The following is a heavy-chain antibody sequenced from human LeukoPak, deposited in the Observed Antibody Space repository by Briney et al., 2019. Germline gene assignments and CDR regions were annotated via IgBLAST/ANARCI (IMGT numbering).Heavy chain of an antibody. D-gene: IGHD3-10*01. CDR1: GYTFTSYD. CDR3: ARHSYGSWSYLSSGWFDP. J-gene: IGHJ5*02. Sequence: ASVKVSCKAAGYTFTSYDINWGRQATGQGLEVMGWMNPNSGNTGYAQKFQNRLTITRNASISTAYIELSSVRSEDKAVYYCARHSYGSWSYLSSGWFDPWGQGTMVTVSS. CDR2: MNPNSGNT. V-gene: IGHV1-8*03.